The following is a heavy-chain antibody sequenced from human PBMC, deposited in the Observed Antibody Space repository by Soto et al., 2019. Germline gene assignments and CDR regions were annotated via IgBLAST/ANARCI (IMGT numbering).Heavy chain of an antibody. CDR3: VRDNLVREHYYYYYGMDV. CDR1: GFTFRSYA. D-gene: IGHD6-6*01. J-gene: IGHJ6*02. Sequence: PGGSLRLSCTASGFTFRSYALHWVRQAPGKGLEWVTLISYDGSSQYYADSVRGRFTISRDNSKNTLSLEMNSLRPEDTAVYYCVRDNLVREHYYYYYGMDVWGQGTTVTVSS. CDR2: ISYDGSSQ. V-gene: IGHV3-30*04.